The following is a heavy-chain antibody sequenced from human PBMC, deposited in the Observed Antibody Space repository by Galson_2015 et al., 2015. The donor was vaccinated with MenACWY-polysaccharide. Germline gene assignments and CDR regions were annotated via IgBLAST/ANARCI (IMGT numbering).Heavy chain of an antibody. CDR3: ARVRLRDVGRYFDC. CDR1: GYTFTSYF. CDR2: INPSADST. Sequence: SVKVSCKASGYTFTSYFLHWLRQAPGQGLEWMGRINPSADSTHYAQKFQGRVTMTRDTSTSTVYMDLISLTSEDTAVYYCARVRLRDVGRYFDCWGQGTLVTVSS. D-gene: IGHD1-26*01. V-gene: IGHV1-46*01. J-gene: IGHJ4*02.